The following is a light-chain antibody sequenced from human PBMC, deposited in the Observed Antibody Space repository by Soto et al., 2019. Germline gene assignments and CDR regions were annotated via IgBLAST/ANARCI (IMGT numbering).Light chain of an antibody. V-gene: IGKV3-11*01. J-gene: IGKJ1*01. Sequence: ETVLTQSPASLSLSPGERATLSFRASQNIGTYLAWYQQKPGQAPRLLIYDASNRATGIPARFSGSGSGTDFTLSISSLEPEDFAVYYCHQRTNWPITFGQGTKVDIK. CDR2: DAS. CDR3: HQRTNWPIT. CDR1: QNIGTY.